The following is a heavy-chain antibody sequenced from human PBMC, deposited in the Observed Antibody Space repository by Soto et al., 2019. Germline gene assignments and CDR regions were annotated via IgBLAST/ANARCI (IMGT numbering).Heavy chain of an antibody. Sequence: GGALRLSCAASGFTFSSYSMNWVRQAPGKGLEWVSSISSSSSYIYYADSVKGRFTISRDNAKNSLYLQMNSLRAEDTAVYYCARDFVGYCSSTSCYACDYWGQGTLVTVSS. CDR2: ISSSSSYI. CDR1: GFTFSSYS. D-gene: IGHD2-2*01. J-gene: IGHJ4*02. CDR3: ARDFVGYCSSTSCYACDY. V-gene: IGHV3-21*01.